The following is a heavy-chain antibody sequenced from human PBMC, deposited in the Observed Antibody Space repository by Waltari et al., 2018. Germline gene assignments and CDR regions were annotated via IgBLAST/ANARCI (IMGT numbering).Heavy chain of an antibody. D-gene: IGHD6-19*01. V-gene: IGHV3-30*10. CDR1: GFVFSPSA. J-gene: IGHJ4*02. CDR3: ARENRQWLSPEPYYFDY. CDR2: LSYDGSNK. Sequence: QVQLVESGGGVVQPGTSLRLSCAASGFVFSPSAMHWVRQAPGKGLEWLAVLSYDGSNKYYTDSVRGRFTISRDNSKNTMYLEMNSLRTDDTAIYYCARENRQWLSPEPYYFDYWGQGTPVTVTS.